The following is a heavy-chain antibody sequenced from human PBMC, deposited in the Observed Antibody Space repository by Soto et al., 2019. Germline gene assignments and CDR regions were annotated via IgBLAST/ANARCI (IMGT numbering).Heavy chain of an antibody. V-gene: IGHV1-18*01. D-gene: IGHD3-3*01. CDR3: ARISQSDFWSGYYYFFDY. Sequence: QVHLVQSGAEVEKPGASVKVSCKASGYTFTDYGISWVRQAPGQGLQWMGWITAFNGNTNYAQQFQGRVTMTTDTSTSPAYMELRSLESDDTAVYYCARISQSDFWSGYYYFFDYWGQGTLVTVSS. CDR1: GYTFTDYG. J-gene: IGHJ4*02. CDR2: ITAFNGNT.